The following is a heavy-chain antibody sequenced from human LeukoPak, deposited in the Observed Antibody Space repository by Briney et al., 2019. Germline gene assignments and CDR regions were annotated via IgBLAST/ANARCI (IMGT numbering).Heavy chain of an antibody. J-gene: IGHJ4*02. CDR2: ISSNGGST. CDR1: GFTFSNYG. Sequence: GGSLRLSCSASGFTFSNYGMRWVRQVPGKGLEYVSGISSNGGSTNYADSVKGRFTISRDNSKNTLYLQMSSLRAEDTAVYFCVKSEGGDYYIHWGQGTLVTVSS. D-gene: IGHD3-3*01. V-gene: IGHV3-64D*09. CDR3: VKSEGGDYYIH.